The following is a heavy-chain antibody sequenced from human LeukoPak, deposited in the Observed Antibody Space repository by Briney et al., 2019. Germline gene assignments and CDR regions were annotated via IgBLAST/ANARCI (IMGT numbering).Heavy chain of an antibody. J-gene: IGHJ4*02. Sequence: GSLRLSCAASGFTFSSYAMSWVRQAPGKGLEWVSAISGSGGSTYYADSVKGRFTISRDNSKNTLYPQMNSLRAEDTAVYYCAKDHCSSTSCYPGVFDYWGQGTLVTVSS. CDR2: ISGSGGST. CDR3: AKDHCSSTSCYPGVFDY. CDR1: GFTFSSYA. D-gene: IGHD2-2*01. V-gene: IGHV3-23*01.